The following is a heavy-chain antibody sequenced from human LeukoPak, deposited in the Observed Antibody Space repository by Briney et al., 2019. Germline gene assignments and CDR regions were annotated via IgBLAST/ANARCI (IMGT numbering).Heavy chain of an antibody. CDR3: VRGGETITFGGVIVIDAFDI. V-gene: IGHV1-18*01. CDR1: GYTYTSYG. J-gene: IGHJ3*02. D-gene: IGHD3-16*02. CDR2: ISAYNGNT. Sequence: ASVKVSCKASGYTYTSYGISWVRQAPGQGLEWMGWISAYNGNTNYAQKLNGRVTMTTDTSTSTAYMELRSLPADDTAVYSCVRGGETITFGGVIVIDAFDIWGQGTMVTVSS.